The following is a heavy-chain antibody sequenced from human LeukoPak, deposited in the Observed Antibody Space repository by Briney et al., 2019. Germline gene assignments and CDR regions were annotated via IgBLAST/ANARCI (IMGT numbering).Heavy chain of an antibody. D-gene: IGHD3-10*01. Sequence: GGSLRLSCAASGFTFSSYEMNWVRQAPGKGLEWVSLISGDGGTTYYADSVKGRFTISRDSSKNSLYLQMNSLRTEDTALYYCAKDISPFMVRSQGFDPWGQGTLVTVSS. CDR2: ISGDGGTT. V-gene: IGHV3-43*02. J-gene: IGHJ5*02. CDR1: GFTFSSYE. CDR3: AKDISPFMVRSQGFDP.